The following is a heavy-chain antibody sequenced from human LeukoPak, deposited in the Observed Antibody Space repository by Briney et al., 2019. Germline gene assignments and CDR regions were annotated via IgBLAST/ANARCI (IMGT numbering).Heavy chain of an antibody. CDR2: IGGGGRYI. J-gene: IGHJ4*02. D-gene: IGHD6-13*01. Sequence: GGSLRLSCAASGFTFSSYTMNWVRQAPGKGLEWVSSIGGGGRYIYYADSMKGRFTISRDNAKSSLFLQMNSLSAEDTALYYCARVSRVAYTSSWYLDYWGQGTLVTVSS. CDR3: ARVSRVAYTSSWYLDY. V-gene: IGHV3-21*01. CDR1: GFTFSSYT.